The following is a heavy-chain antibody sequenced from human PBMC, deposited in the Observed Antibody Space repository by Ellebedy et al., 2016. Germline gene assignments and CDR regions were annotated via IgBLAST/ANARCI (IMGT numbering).Heavy chain of an antibody. D-gene: IGHD1-1*01. CDR3: AREGYNFGFDC. CDR2: ISYDGSNK. V-gene: IGHV3-30-3*01. CDR1: GFTFSGYA. Sequence: GESLKISXAASGFTFSGYAMHWVRQAPGKGLEWVAVISYDGSNKYYADSVKGRFTISRDNSKNTLYLQMNSLRAEDTAVHYCAREGYNFGFDCWGQGTLVTVSS. J-gene: IGHJ4*02.